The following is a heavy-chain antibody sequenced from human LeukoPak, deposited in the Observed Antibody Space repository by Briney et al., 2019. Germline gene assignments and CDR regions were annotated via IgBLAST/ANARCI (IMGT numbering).Heavy chain of an antibody. CDR3: AELGITMIGGV. D-gene: IGHD3-10*02. CDR2: ISGSGGST. V-gene: IGHV3-23*01. J-gene: IGHJ6*04. Sequence: GGSLRLSCAASGFTFNSYAMSWVRQAPGKGLEWVSTISGSGGSTYYADSVKGRFTISRDNAKNSLYLQMNSLRAEDTAVYYCAELGITMIGGVWGKGTTVTISS. CDR1: GFTFNSYA.